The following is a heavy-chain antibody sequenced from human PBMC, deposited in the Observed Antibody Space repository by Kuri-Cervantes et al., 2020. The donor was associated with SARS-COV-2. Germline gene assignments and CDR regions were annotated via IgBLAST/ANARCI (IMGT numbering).Heavy chain of an antibody. V-gene: IGHV3-15*01. J-gene: IGHJ4*02. CDR1: GFTFSDAW. CDR2: FKSKTAGGTT. Sequence: ETLSLTCVGSGFTFSDAWMSWVRQTPGKGLEWIGRFKSKTAGGTTVYAAPVQGRFTISRDDSRNTLYLQMNSLRAEDTAVYYYARDLYFDYWGQGTLVTVSS. CDR3: ARDLYFDY.